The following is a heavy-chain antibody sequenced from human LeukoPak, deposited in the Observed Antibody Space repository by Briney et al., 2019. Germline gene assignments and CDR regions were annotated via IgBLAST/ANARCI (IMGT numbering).Heavy chain of an antibody. CDR2: INRDGSST. D-gene: IGHD4-11*01. Sequence: GGSLRLSCAASGFTFSRYWMHWVRQAPGKGLVWVSRINRDGSSTTYADSVKGRFTISRDTVKNTLYLQMNSLRAEDTAVYYCAREGANDYSNYGWFDPWGQGTLVTVSS. CDR3: AREGANDYSNYGWFDP. CDR1: GFTFSRYW. V-gene: IGHV3-74*01. J-gene: IGHJ5*02.